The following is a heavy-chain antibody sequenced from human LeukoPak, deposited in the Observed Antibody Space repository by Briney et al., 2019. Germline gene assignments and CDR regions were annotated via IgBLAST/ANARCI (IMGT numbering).Heavy chain of an antibody. J-gene: IGHJ4*02. CDR1: GFTFSSYW. V-gene: IGHV3-7*02. D-gene: IGHD3-22*01. Sequence: PGGSLRLSCAASGFTFSSYWMSWVRQAPGKGLEWVANIKQDGSKKYYVDSVKGRFTISRDNAKNSLYLQMNSLRAEDTAVYYCARGRPDYNDSSGYVDYWGQGTLVTVSS. CDR2: IKQDGSKK. CDR3: ARGRPDYNDSSGYVDY.